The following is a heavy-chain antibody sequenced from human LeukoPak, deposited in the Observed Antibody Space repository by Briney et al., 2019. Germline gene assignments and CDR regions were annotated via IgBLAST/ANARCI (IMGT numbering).Heavy chain of an antibody. CDR2: IIPMFGTA. D-gene: IGHD1-14*01. V-gene: IGHV1-69*05. Sequence: SVKVTCKASGGTFSSYAISWVRQAPGQGLEWMGRIIPMFGTANYAQKFQGRVTITTDESTSTAYMELSSLRSEDTAVYYCARSSPYPEPGWFDPWGQGTLVTVSS. CDR3: ARSSPYPEPGWFDP. CDR1: GGTFSSYA. J-gene: IGHJ5*02.